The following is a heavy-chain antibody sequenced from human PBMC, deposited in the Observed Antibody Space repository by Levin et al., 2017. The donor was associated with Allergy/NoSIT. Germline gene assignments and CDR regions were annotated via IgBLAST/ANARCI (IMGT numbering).Heavy chain of an antibody. CDR2: IYYRGST. V-gene: IGHV4-39*01. Sequence: SQTLSLTCTVSGGSMNSSHYYWAWIRQPPGQGLEWLACIYYRGSTYYNPSLKSRLIMSVDTPKNQFSLRLSSVTAADTAIYYCARHEGGYYYYGLNVWGQGTTVTVSS. J-gene: IGHJ6*02. CDR1: GGSMNSSHYY. CDR3: ARHEGGYYYYGLNV.